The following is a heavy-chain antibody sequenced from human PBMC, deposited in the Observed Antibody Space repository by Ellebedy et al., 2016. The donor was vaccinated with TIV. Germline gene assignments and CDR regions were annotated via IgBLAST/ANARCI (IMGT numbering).Heavy chain of an antibody. CDR2: ISYDGTNQ. Sequence: GGSLRLXXAASGFTFSSYGTHWVRQAPGKGLEWVAVISYDGTNQYYADSVKGRFTISRDNSKNTLYLQMNSLRAEDTAVYYCAKDRSTMVRGVEYYFDYWGHGTLVTVSS. CDR3: AKDRSTMVRGVEYYFDY. J-gene: IGHJ4*01. CDR1: GFTFSSYG. V-gene: IGHV3-30*18. D-gene: IGHD3-10*01.